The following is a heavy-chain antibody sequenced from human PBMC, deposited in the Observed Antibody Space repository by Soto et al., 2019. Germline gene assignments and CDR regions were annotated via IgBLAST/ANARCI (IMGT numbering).Heavy chain of an antibody. V-gene: IGHV1-8*01. CDR3: ASVPTMQDYDFWCGYLNYYYYYMDV. CDR2: MNPNSGNT. D-gene: IGHD3-3*01. Sequence: GASVKVSFKASGYTFTSYYINWVRQATGQGLEWMGWMNPNSGNTGYAQKFQGRVTMTRNTSISTAYMELSSLRSEDTAVYYCASVPTMQDYDFWCGYLNYYYYYMDVWGKGTTVTVSS. J-gene: IGHJ6*03. CDR1: GYTFTSYY.